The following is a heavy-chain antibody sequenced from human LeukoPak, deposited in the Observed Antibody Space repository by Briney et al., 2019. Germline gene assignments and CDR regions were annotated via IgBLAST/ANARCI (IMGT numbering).Heavy chain of an antibody. CDR2: INPSDGST. V-gene: IGHV1-46*01. Sequence: GASVKVSCKASRYTFTSYYMHWVRQAPGQGLEWMGIINPSDGSTSYARKFQGRVTMTRDTSTSTVYMELSSLRSEDTAVYYCARDWSPGYYDSSGYSLTFDYWGQGTLVTVSS. CDR1: RYTFTSYY. CDR3: ARDWSPGYYDSSGYSLTFDY. D-gene: IGHD3-22*01. J-gene: IGHJ4*02.